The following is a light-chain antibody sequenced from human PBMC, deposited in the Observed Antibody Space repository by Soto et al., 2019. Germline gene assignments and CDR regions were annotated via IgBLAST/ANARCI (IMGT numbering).Light chain of an antibody. Sequence: DSQMTQYPSTLSASVGDRVTITCRASQSISSWLAWYPQKPGKPPKLLISKASTLKSGVPPRYSDSGSGTEFTHTISSLQPDDFSTYYCQQYESYPMTFGGGTKVEIK. CDR3: QQYESYPMT. V-gene: IGKV1-5*03. CDR1: QSISSW. CDR2: KAS. J-gene: IGKJ4*02.